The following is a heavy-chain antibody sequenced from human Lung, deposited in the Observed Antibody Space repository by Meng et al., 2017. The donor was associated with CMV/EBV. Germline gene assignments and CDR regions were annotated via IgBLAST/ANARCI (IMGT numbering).Heavy chain of an antibody. Sequence: GESLKISCKGSGYSFTSYWIGWVRQMPGKGLEWMGIIYPGDSDTRYSPSFQGQVTISADKSISTAYLQWSSLKASDTAMYYRARRGYSGTDPSNWFDPWGQGTLVTVSS. CDR2: IYPGDSDT. D-gene: IGHD6-13*01. V-gene: IGHV5-51*01. CDR1: GYSFTSYW. J-gene: IGHJ5*02. CDR3: ARRGYSGTDPSNWFDP.